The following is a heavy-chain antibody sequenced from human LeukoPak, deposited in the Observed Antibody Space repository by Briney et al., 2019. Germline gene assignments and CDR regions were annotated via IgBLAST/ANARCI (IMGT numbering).Heavy chain of an antibody. Sequence: SETLSLTCTVSGGSISSGSYYWSWIRQPAGKGLEWIGRIYTSGTTNYNPSLKSRVTISIDTPKNQFSLTLTSVNNVDTAIYYCARGRSATRWALPHLDRWGQGTLVTVSS. V-gene: IGHV4-61*02. CDR1: GGSISSGSYY. CDR3: ARGRSATRWALPHLDR. J-gene: IGHJ4*02. CDR2: IYTSGTT. D-gene: IGHD5-24*01.